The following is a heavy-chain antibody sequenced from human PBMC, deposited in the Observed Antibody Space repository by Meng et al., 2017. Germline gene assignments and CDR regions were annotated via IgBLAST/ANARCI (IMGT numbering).Heavy chain of an antibody. CDR2: INHSGST. CDR1: GGSFSGYY. CDR3: ARRGIAARPFYY. J-gene: IGHJ4*02. V-gene: IGHV4-34*01. D-gene: IGHD6-6*01. Sequence: QVQLTQLGAGLLKPSETLSLTCAVYGGSFSGYYWSWIRQPPGKGLEWIGEINHSGSTNYNPSLKSRVTISVDTSKNQFSLKLSSVTAADTAVYYCARRGIAARPFYYWGQGTLVTVSS.